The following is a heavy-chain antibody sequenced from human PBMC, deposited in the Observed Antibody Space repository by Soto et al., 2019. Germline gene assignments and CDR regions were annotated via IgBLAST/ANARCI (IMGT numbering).Heavy chain of an antibody. CDR2: IYSGGST. CDR3: ARDFYYYGSGTMGGYFDY. J-gene: IGHJ4*02. D-gene: IGHD3-10*01. Sequence: EVQLVESGGGLVQPGGSLRLSCAASGLTVSSNYMSWVRQAPGKGLEWVSLIYSGGSTYYADSVRGRFTISRDNSKNTLYLQMNSRRAEDTAVYYCARDFYYYGSGTMGGYFDYWGQGTLVTVSS. CDR1: GLTVSSNY. V-gene: IGHV3-66*01.